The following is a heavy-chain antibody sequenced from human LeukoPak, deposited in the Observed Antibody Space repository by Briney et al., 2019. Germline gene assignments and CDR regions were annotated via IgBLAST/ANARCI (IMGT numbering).Heavy chain of an antibody. CDR3: SRRDRIAAVGFDY. CDR1: GGSISSSRYC. J-gene: IGHJ4*02. V-gene: IGHV4-39*02. D-gene: IGHD6-13*01. Sequence: SETLSLTCTVSGGSISSSRYCWGWNRQPPGKGLEWIGSIYYSGNNYSNPSLKSRVTISVDTSKNHCSLKLNSVDAADTAVFYLSRRDRIAAVGFDYWGERTLVTVSS. CDR2: IYYSGNN.